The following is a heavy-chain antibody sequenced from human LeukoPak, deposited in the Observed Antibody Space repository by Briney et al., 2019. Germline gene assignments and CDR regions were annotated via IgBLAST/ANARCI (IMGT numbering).Heavy chain of an antibody. D-gene: IGHD4-17*01. CDR1: GFTFSSYE. CDR3: ARDWFDGDYDRFDY. J-gene: IGHJ4*02. Sequence: PGGSLRLSCAASGFTFSSYEMNWVRQAPGKGLEWVANIKQDGSQKFSVDSVKGRFTISRDNAKNSLYLQMNSLRVEDTAVYYCARDWFDGDYDRFDYWGQGTLVTVSS. V-gene: IGHV3-7*03. CDR2: IKQDGSQK.